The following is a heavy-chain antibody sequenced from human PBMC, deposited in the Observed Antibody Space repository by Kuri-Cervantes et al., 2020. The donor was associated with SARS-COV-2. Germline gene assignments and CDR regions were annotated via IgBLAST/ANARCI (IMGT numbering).Heavy chain of an antibody. D-gene: IGHD4-11*01. J-gene: IGHJ4*02. V-gene: IGHV3-23*01. CDR3: AKVRPYSNYANGDLHYLQN. Sequence: GGSLRLSCAASGFPFNKFSMTWVRQAPGKGLEWVSLISRSGDTTDYLESVKGRFTISRDISKNTLYLQMNSLRADDTAVYYCAKVRPYSNYANGDLHYLQNWGQGTRVTGSS. CDR1: GFPFNKFS. CDR2: ISRSGDTT.